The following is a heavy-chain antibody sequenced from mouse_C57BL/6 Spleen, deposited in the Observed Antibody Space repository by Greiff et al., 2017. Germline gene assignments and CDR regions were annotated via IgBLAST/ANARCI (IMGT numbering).Heavy chain of an antibody. CDR1: GFTFTDYY. CDR3: ARLYGNYVWYFDG. V-gene: IGHV7-3*01. D-gene: IGHD2-1*01. Sequence: EVQRVESGGGLVQPGGSLSLSCAASGFTFTDYYMSWVRQPPGKALEWLGFIRNKANGYTTEYSVSVKGRLTISRDNSQSILYLQMHARRAEDGATYYCARLYGNYVWYFDGWGTGTTVTVSS. J-gene: IGHJ1*03. CDR2: IRNKANGYTT.